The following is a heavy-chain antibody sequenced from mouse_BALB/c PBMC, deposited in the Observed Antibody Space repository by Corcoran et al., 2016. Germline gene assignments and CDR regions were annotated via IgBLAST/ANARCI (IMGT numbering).Heavy chain of an antibody. CDR3: ARGGFLD. V-gene: IGHV1S33*01. J-gene: IGHJ2*01. CDR2: IYPGDGST. Sequence: GTELVKPGALVKISCKASGYTFTSYDINWVKQRPGQGLEWIGWIYPGDGSTKYNEKFKGKATLTADKSSSTAYMQLSSLTSENSAVYFCARGGFLDWGQGTTLTVSS. CDR1: GYTFTSYD. D-gene: IGHD2-3*01.